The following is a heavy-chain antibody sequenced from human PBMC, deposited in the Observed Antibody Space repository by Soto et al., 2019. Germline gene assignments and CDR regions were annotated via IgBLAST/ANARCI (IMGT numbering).Heavy chain of an antibody. CDR2: IYYSGST. V-gene: IGHV4-31*03. CDR1: GGSISSGGYY. D-gene: IGHD2-15*01. CDR3: ARGESERGSCRAFDI. Sequence: SETLSLTCTVSGGSISSGGYYWSWIRQHPGKGLEWIGYIYYSGSTYYNPSLKSRVTISVDTSKNQFSLKLSSVTAADTAVYYCARGESERGSCRAFDIWGQGTMVTVSS. J-gene: IGHJ3*02.